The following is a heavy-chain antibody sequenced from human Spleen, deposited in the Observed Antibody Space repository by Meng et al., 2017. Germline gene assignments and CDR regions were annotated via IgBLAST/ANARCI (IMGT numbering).Heavy chain of an antibody. D-gene: IGHD2-8*01. J-gene: IGHJ3*02. Sequence: QGQLVQAGAEVKRPGASVKVSCKASGYRFTSYGMSWVRQAPGRGLEWMGWIAYNGNTKYTQKVQGRVTMTTDTSTSTAYMELRSLRSDDTAMYYCARDHAVRTNNAFDIWGQGTMVTVSS. CDR1: GYRFTSYG. V-gene: IGHV1-18*01. CDR2: IAYNGNT. CDR3: ARDHAVRTNNAFDI.